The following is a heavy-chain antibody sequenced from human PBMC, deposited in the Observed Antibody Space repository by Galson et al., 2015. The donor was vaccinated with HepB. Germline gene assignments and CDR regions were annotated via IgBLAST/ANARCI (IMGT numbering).Heavy chain of an antibody. CDR1: GGSITSHTNY. Sequence: SETLSLTCTVSGGSITSHTNYWGWIRQPPGKGLEWIGTIYYLGSTYYNPSLKSRASMSIDTYTSQFSLSLTGVTAADTAVYFCVRDMGYNAGFYFDYWGQGVSVTVAS. D-gene: IGHD5-12*01. CDR3: VRDMGYNAGFYFDY. V-gene: IGHV4-39*07. CDR2: IYYLGST. J-gene: IGHJ4*02.